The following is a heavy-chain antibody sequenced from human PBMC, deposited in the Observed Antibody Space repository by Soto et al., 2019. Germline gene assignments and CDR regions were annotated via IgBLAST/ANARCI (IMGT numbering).Heavy chain of an antibody. Sequence: PXGSLRLSCASSKCTFSSYSIHCVRHSPGKGLEWVALISYDGNNRYYVDSVKGRFTISRDNSKNTVYLQMNSLRAEDTAVYYCARTYSTSFYGMEVLGQGTTGIVSS. CDR1: KCTFSSYS. CDR2: ISYDGNNR. V-gene: IGHV3-30-3*01. J-gene: IGHJ6*01. D-gene: IGHD4-4*01. CDR3: ARTYSTSFYGMEV.